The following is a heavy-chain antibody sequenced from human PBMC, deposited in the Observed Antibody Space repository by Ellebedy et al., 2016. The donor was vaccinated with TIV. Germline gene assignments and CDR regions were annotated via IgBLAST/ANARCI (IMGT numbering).Heavy chain of an antibody. D-gene: IGHD2-2*01. V-gene: IGHV3-23*01. CDR3: AIYGSSRSCDY. J-gene: IGHJ4*02. CDR1: GFTFSSYA. Sequence: GESLKISXAASGFTFSSYAMTWVRQAPGKGLEWVSGFSLSLSSTHYADSVKGRFTISRDNSKNTLYLQMNSLRDEDTAIYYCAIYGSSRSCDYWGQGTLVTVSS. CDR2: FSLSLSST.